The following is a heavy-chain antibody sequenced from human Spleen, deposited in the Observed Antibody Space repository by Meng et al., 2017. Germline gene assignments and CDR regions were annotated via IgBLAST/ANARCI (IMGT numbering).Heavy chain of an antibody. CDR1: GGIFSNYV. CDR3: ARVRRPRCGGSCYEFDY. V-gene: IGHV1-69*05. CDR2: INAVFGTT. J-gene: IGHJ4*02. D-gene: IGHD2-15*01. Sequence: SVKVSCKALGGIFSNYVIGWVRQAPGQGLEWMGGINAVFGTTNYAQKFQGRVTITTDESTSTVYMELSSLRSEDTAVYYCARVRRPRCGGSCYEFDYWGQGTLVTVSS.